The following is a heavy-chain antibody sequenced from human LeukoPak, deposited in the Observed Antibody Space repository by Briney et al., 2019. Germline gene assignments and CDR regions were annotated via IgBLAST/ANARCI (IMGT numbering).Heavy chain of an antibody. V-gene: IGHV4-34*01. D-gene: IGHD3-22*01. J-gene: IGHJ4*02. CDR3: ARARSYDSSGYPVYFDY. Sequence: SEALSLTCAVYGGSFSCYYWSWIRRPPGKGREGIGGINHSGSTNYNPSLKSRVTISVDTSKNQFSLKLSSVTAADTAVYYCARARSYDSSGYPVYFDYWGQGTLVTVSS. CDR1: GGSFSCYY. CDR2: INHSGST.